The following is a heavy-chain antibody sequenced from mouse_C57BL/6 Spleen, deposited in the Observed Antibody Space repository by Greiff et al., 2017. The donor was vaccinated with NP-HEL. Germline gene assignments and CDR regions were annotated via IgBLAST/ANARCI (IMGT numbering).Heavy chain of an antibody. CDR3: ARWEFYDPAWFSY. D-gene: IGHD2-3*01. CDR1: GYAFSSSW. Sequence: QVQLQQSGPELVKPGASVKISCKASGYAFSSSWMNWVKQRPGKGLEWIGRIYPGDGDTNYNGKFKGKATLTATKSSSTAYMQLSSLTSEYCAVYFCARWEFYDPAWFSYWGQGTLVTVSA. CDR2: IYPGDGDT. V-gene: IGHV1-82*01. J-gene: IGHJ3*01.